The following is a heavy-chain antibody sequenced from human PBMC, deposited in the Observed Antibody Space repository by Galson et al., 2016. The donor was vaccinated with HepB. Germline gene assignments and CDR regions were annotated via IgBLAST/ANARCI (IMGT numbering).Heavy chain of an antibody. D-gene: IGHD6-19*01. J-gene: IGHJ4*02. CDR3: AIDPSQWHDLLFGN. CDR1: GFTFDKYG. V-gene: IGHV3-23*01. Sequence: SLRLSCAASGFTFDKYGMTWFRQAPGKGLEWVSIICGRCGEMDYADSVKGRFTISRADSKNTLYLHMNSLRVEDTAIYYCAIDPSQWHDLLFGNWAQGTLVTVSA. CDR2: ICGRCGEM.